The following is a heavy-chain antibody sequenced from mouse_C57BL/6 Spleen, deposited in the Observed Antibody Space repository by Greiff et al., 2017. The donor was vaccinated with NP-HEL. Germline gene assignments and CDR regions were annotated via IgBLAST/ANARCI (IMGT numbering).Heavy chain of an antibody. V-gene: IGHV1-69*01. D-gene: IGHD1-1*01. CDR3: ARPVYYGSSYDYAMDY. Sequence: QVQLQQPGAELVMPGASVKLSCKASGYTFTSYWMHWVKQRPGQGLEWIGEIDPSDSYNNYNQKFKGKSTLTVDKSSSTAYMQLCSLTSEDSAVYYCARPVYYGSSYDYAMDYWGQGTSVTVSS. CDR2: IDPSDSYN. J-gene: IGHJ4*01. CDR1: GYTFTSYW.